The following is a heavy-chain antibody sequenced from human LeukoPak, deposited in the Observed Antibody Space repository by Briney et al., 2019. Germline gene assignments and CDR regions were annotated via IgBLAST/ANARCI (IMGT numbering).Heavy chain of an antibody. V-gene: IGHV4-39*01. Sequence: SETLSLTCTVSGGSISSSSYYWGWIRQPPGKGLEWIGSIYYSGSTYYNPSLKSRVTISVDTSKNQFSLKLSSVTAADTAVYYCATLGGTPVEYYYYYYGMDAWGQGTTVTVSS. CDR1: GGSISSSSYY. D-gene: IGHD3-16*01. CDR2: IYYSGST. CDR3: ATLGGTPVEYYYYYYGMDA. J-gene: IGHJ6*02.